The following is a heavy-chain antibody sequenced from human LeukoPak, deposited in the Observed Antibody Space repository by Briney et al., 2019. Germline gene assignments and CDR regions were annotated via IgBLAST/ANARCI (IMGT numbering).Heavy chain of an antibody. CDR1: GGAITDSNYY. CDR3: ARASAYGSWL. V-gene: IGHV4-61*03. CDR2: IFYSGST. D-gene: IGHD4-17*01. Sequence: NSSETLSLTCTVSGGAITDSNYYWGWIRQPPGEGLEWMGYIFYSGSTNYNPSLKSRVTITVDTSKNHFSLNLSSVTAADTALYYCARASAYGSWLWGQGTLVTVSS. J-gene: IGHJ4*02.